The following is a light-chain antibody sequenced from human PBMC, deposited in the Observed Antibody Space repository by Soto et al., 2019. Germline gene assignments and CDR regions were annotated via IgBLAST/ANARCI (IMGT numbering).Light chain of an antibody. CDR2: YVT. V-gene: IGLV2-14*03. Sequence: QSVLTQPASVSGSPGQSITISCTGTSSDIGGYNFVSWYQQHPGKAPKLMIYYVTNRPPGLSDRISGSKSGNTASLTISGLQAEDEADYYCSSYTTSSTLVFGGGTKLTVL. CDR3: SSYTTSSTLV. CDR1: SSDIGGYNF. J-gene: IGLJ3*02.